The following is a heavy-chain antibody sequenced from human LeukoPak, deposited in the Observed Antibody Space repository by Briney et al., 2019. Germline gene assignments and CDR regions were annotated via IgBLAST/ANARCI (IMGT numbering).Heavy chain of an antibody. J-gene: IGHJ4*02. V-gene: IGHV3-33*06. CDR2: IWYDGSNQ. D-gene: IGHD3-3*01. CDR3: AKAYRKIVWSGYYTLDYFDY. Sequence: QPGGSLRLSCAASGFTFRDHGMHWVRQAPGRGLEWVAVIWYDGSNQQYADSVKGRFTISRDNSRNALFLQMNSLRAEDTAVYYCAKAYRKIVWSGYYTLDYFDYWGQGTLVTVSS. CDR1: GFTFRDHG.